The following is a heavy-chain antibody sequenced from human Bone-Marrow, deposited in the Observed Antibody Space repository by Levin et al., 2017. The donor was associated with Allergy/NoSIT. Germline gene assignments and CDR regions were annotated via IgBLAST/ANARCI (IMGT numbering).Heavy chain of an antibody. CDR2: VKSKTDGGIT. J-gene: IGHJ4*02. Sequence: GESLKISCATSGFTFSNAWMSWVRQAPGKGLECVGRVKSKTDGGITDYAAPVKGRFSISRDDLKTTLYLQMDSLKTEDTAVYYCTTDKGPRPYNWNYWGYFDNWGQGTLVTVSS. CDR3: TTDKGPRPYNWNYWGYFDN. CDR1: GFTFSNAW. V-gene: IGHV3-15*01. D-gene: IGHD1-7*01.